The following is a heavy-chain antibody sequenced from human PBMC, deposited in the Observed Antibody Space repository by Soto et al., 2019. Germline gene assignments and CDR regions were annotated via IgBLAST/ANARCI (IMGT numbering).Heavy chain of an antibody. CDR1: GRRLSSSG. J-gene: IGHJ1*01. CDR2: VTLDVSHQ. V-gene: IGHV3-30*03. D-gene: IGHD3-16*02. Sequence: GLTLRRSCSPCGRRLSSSGMHRVRQSPGKGLEWVAVVTLDVSHQYYADSVQGRLTISRDNSRNMVCLQMNSAREDATAIYFCARSSITDQSASFQHWG. CDR3: ARSSITDQSASFQH.